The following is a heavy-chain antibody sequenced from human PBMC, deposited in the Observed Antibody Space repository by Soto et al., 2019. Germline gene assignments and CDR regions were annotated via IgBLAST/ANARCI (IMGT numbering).Heavy chain of an antibody. D-gene: IGHD5-12*01. CDR3: ARDTRLPWARRAFDI. CDR2: IYYSGST. Sequence: SETLSLTCTVSGGSISTSNYYWGWIRQPPGKGQEWIGYIYYSGSTYYNTSLKNRVTKSVDTSKKQISMKQTSMTAADTAVYYCARDTRLPWARRAFDIWGQGTMVT. V-gene: IGHV4-31*03. CDR1: GGSISTSNYY. J-gene: IGHJ3*02.